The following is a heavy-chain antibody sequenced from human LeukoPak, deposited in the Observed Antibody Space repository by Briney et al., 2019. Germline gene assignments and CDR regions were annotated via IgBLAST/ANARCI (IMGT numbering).Heavy chain of an antibody. CDR3: ARKAGYSSGWSPRYFDY. V-gene: IGHV4-34*01. D-gene: IGHD6-19*01. J-gene: IGHJ4*02. CDR2: INHSGST. CDR1: GGSFSGYY. Sequence: SETLSLTCVVYGGSFSGYYWSWIRQPPGKGLEWIGEINHSGSTNYNPSLKSRVTISVDTSKNQFSLKLSSVTAADTAVYYCARKAGYSSGWSPRYFDYWGQGTLVTVSS.